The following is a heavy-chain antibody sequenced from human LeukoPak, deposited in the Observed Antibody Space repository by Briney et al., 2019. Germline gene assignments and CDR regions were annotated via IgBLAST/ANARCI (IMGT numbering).Heavy chain of an antibody. CDR1: GYTFTIYG. Sequence: ASVKVSCKTSGYTFTIYGISWVRQAPGQGLEWMGLISAYGNTNYAQNLQGRVTMTTDTSTSTAYVKLRSLRSDYTAVYYCARGIIGYYFDYWGQGTLVTVSS. CDR2: ISAYGNT. V-gene: IGHV1-18*01. CDR3: ARGIIGYYFDY. D-gene: IGHD2-15*01. J-gene: IGHJ4*02.